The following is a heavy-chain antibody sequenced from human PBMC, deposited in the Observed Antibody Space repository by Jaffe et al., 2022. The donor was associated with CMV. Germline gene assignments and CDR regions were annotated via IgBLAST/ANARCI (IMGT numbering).Heavy chain of an antibody. V-gene: IGHV4-59*01. CDR2: IYYSGST. CDR3: ARERFFGSGSYYKGNWFDP. J-gene: IGHJ5*02. D-gene: IGHD3-10*01. Sequence: QVQLQESGPGLVKPSETLSLTCTVSGGSISSYYWSWIRQPPGKGLEWIGYIYYSGSTNYNPSLKSRVTISVDTSKNQFSLKLSSVTAADTAVYYCARERFFGSGSYYKGNWFDPWGQGTLVTVSS. CDR1: GGSISSYY.